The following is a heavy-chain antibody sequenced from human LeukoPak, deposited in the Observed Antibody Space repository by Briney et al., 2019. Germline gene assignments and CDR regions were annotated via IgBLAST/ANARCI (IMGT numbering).Heavy chain of an antibody. CDR2: IYHSGST. J-gene: IGHJ3*02. Sequence: PSETLSLTCTVSGGSISSGGYYWSWIRQPPGKGLEWIGYIYHSGSTYYNPSLKSRVTISVDRSKNQFSLKLSSVTAADTAVYYCARGEIVPAALGAFDIWGQGTMVTVSS. CDR1: GGSISSGGYY. CDR3: ARGEIVPAALGAFDI. V-gene: IGHV4-30-2*01. D-gene: IGHD2-2*01.